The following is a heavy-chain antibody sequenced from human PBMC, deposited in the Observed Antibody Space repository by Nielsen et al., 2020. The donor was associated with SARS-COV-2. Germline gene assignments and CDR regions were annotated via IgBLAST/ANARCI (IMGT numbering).Heavy chain of an antibody. Sequence: SETLSLTCTVSGGSISSYYWSWIRQPPGKGLEWIGYIYYSGSTNYNPSLKSRVTISVDTSKNQFSLKLSSVTAADTAVYYCASALFGYWGQGTLVTVSS. CDR1: GGSISSYY. J-gene: IGHJ4*02. V-gene: IGHV4-59*13. CDR2: IYYSGST. CDR3: ASALFGY.